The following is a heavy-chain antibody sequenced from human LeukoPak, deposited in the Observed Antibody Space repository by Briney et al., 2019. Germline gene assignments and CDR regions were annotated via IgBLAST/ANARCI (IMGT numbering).Heavy chain of an antibody. J-gene: IGHJ4*02. D-gene: IGHD1-26*01. CDR3: ARGAVQWELPLDY. Sequence: SETLSLTCTVSGVSISSYYWSWLRQPAGKGLEWIGRIYTSGSTNYNPSLKSRVTMSVDTSKNQFSLKLSSVTAADTAVYYCARGAVQWELPLDYWGQGTLVTVSS. V-gene: IGHV4-4*07. CDR2: IYTSGST. CDR1: GVSISSYY.